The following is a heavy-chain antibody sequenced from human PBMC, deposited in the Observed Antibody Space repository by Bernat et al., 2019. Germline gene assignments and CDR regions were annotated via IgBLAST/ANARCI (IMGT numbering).Heavy chain of an antibody. Sequence: EVQLLESGGGLVQPGESLRLSCAASGFTFSSHGMSWVRQAPGKGLEWVSSISGGGDRTYDADSVKGRFTISRDNSKNTLSLQMNSLRAEDTAVYYCAKILSQVDYYWYGADVWGQGTTVTVSS. CDR2: ISGGGDRT. CDR3: AKILSQVDYYWYGADV. CDR1: GFTFSSHG. J-gene: IGHJ6*02. V-gene: IGHV3-23*01. D-gene: IGHD2-15*01.